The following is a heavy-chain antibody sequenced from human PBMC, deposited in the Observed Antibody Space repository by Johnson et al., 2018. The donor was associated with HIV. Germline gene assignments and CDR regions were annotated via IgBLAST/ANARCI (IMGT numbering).Heavy chain of an antibody. CDR2: ISYDGSNK. Sequence: QVQLVESGGGVVQPGRSLRLSCAASGFTFSSYAMHWVRQAPGKGLEWVAVISYDGSNKYYADSVKGRFTISRDNSKNTLYLQMNSLRAEDPAVYYCARVRWVSKWFSYDAFDIWCQGTMVTVYS. CDR1: GFTFSSYA. CDR3: ARVRWVSKWFSYDAFDI. D-gene: IGHD3-22*01. V-gene: IGHV3-30-3*01. J-gene: IGHJ3*02.